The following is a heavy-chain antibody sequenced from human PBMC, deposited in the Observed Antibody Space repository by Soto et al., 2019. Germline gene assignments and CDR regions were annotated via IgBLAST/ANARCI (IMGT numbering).Heavy chain of an antibody. V-gene: IGHV1-2*02. J-gene: IGHJ4*02. CDR3: ARDGEIVVVTATLDY. Sequence: QVQLVQSGAEVKKPGASVKVSCKASGYTFTGYYMHWVRQAPGQGLEWMGWINPNSGGTNYAQKFQGRVTMTRDTSISPAYMELSRLRSDDTAVYYCARDGEIVVVTATLDYWGQGTLVTVSS. D-gene: IGHD2-21*02. CDR2: INPNSGGT. CDR1: GYTFTGYY.